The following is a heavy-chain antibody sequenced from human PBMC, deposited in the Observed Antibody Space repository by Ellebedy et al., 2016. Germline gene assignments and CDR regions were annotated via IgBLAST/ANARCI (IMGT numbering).Heavy chain of an antibody. CDR2: IKQDGSEK. CDR3: ARDLGYLYSHDY. D-gene: IGHD2-8*01. J-gene: IGHJ4*02. Sequence: GGSLRLXXAASGFTFSSYWMSWVRQAPGKGLEWVANIKQDGSEKYYVDSVKGRFTISRDNAKNSLYLQMNSLRAEDTAVYYCARDLGYLYSHDYWGQGTLVTVSS. V-gene: IGHV3-7*01. CDR1: GFTFSSYW.